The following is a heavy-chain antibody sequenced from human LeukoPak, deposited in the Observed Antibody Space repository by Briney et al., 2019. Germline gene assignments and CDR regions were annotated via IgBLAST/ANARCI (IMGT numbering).Heavy chain of an antibody. D-gene: IGHD6-19*01. Sequence: GGSLRLSCAASGFTFDDYGMTWVRQAPGKGLEWVSGINWNGGSTGYADSVKGRFTISRDNAKNSLSLQMNSLRAEDTALYYCARGNSGSNFDSWGQGSLVTVSS. J-gene: IGHJ4*02. CDR2: INWNGGST. CDR3: ARGNSGSNFDS. CDR1: GFTFDDYG. V-gene: IGHV3-20*04.